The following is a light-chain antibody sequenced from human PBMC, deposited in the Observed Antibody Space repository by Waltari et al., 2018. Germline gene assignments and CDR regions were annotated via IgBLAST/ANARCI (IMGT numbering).Light chain of an antibody. CDR1: STDVGDYNY. J-gene: IGLJ3*02. CDR3: CSYAGRSTWV. CDR2: DVT. Sequence: QSALTQPASVSGSPGQSITISCTGDSTDVGDYNYVSWYQQIPGKAPKVIIYDVTKRPSGVSNRFSGSKSGNSASLSISGLQAEDEAHYYCCSYAGRSTWVFGGGTKVTVL. V-gene: IGLV2-14*03.